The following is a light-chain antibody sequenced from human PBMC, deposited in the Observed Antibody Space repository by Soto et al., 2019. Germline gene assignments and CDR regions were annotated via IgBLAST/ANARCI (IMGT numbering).Light chain of an antibody. CDR1: QSVSNNY. J-gene: IGKJ4*01. CDR2: GAS. CDR3: QQYGYLVT. Sequence: EIMLTQSPGTLSLSPGERATLSCRASQSVSNNYLAWYQQKPGQAPRLLIYGASSRATGIPDRFSGSGSGTDFTLTISRLEPEDFAMYYCQQYGYLVTFGGGTKVDIK. V-gene: IGKV3-20*01.